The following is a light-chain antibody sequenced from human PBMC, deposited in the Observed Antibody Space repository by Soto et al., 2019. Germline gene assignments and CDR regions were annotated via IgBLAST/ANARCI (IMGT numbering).Light chain of an antibody. J-gene: IGLJ1*01. Sequence: QSALTQPPSASGSPGQSVPISCTGTSNNVGGHDFVAWHQQHPGKGPRLMIYDVSKRLSGIPDRFSASKSGYTAFLTVSVLHAEDEADYYCSSFVGGNTYVFGTGTKLTVL. CDR2: DVS. CDR3: SSFVGGNTYV. CDR1: SNNVGGHDF. V-gene: IGLV2-8*01.